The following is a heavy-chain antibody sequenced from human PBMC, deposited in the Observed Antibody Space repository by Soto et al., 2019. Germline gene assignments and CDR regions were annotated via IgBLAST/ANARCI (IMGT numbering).Heavy chain of an antibody. J-gene: IGHJ4*02. Sequence: GGSLRLSCAASGFTFSSYAMSWVRQAPGKGLEWVSAISGSGGSTYYADSVKGRFTISRDNSKNTLYLQMNSLRAEDTAVYYCAKDALIYSLAAAAGPFDYWGQGTLVTVSS. CDR2: ISGSGGST. CDR1: GFTFSSYA. CDR3: AKDALIYSLAAAAGPFDY. D-gene: IGHD6-13*01. V-gene: IGHV3-23*01.